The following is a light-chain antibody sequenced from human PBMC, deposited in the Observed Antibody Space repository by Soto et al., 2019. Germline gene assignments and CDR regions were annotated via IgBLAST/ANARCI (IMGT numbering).Light chain of an antibody. Sequence: EKVLTQSQVTRSVYLGERATLSCRASQSITTNLAWYQQKPGQAPRLLIFGASNRATGIPARFSGSGSGTEFSLTISRLQSEDSAIYYCQQYNDWPPLTFGGGTKVEI. CDR2: GAS. CDR3: QQYNDWPPLT. CDR1: QSITTN. V-gene: IGKV3-15*01. J-gene: IGKJ4*01.